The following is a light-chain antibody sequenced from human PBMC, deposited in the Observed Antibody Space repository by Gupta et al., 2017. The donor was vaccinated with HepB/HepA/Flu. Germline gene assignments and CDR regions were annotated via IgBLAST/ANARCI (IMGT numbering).Light chain of an antibody. CDR2: GTS. CDR3: HQYNNWPPWT. J-gene: IGKJ1*01. CDR1: QSVGRN. Sequence: VVLTQSPASLSVSPGERATLSCRASQSVGRNLAWYQQKPGQSPRLLIYGTSTRASGVPDRFSGSGYGTEFTLTINSRQSEDFAVYYCHQYNNWPPWTFGQGTKVEVK. V-gene: IGKV3-15*01.